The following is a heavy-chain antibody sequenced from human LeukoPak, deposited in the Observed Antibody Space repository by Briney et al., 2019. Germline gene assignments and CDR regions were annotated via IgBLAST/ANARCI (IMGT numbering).Heavy chain of an antibody. CDR1: GASISSSNYY. CDR3: AKSNGYGLIDY. V-gene: IGHV4-39*01. J-gene: IGHJ4*02. Sequence: QPSETLSLTCAVSGASISSSNYYWGWVRQSPGKGLEWIGNIYSSGNTYYNASLKSRVTMYIDTSKNQFSLKLSSVTAADTAMYYCAKSNGYGLIDYWGQGTLVTVSS. D-gene: IGHD5-12*01. CDR2: IYSSGNT.